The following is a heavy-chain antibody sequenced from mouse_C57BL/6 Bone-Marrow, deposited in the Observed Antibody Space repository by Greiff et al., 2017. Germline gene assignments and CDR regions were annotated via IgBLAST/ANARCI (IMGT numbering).Heavy chain of an antibody. CDR1: GFNIKDDY. CDR2: IDPENGDT. Sequence: VQLKESGAELVRPGASVKLSCTASGFNIKDDYMHWVKQRPEQGLEWIGWIDPENGDTEYASKFQGKATITADTSSNTAYLQLSSLTSEDTAVYYCTIRGWLLRLAWFAYWGQGTLVTVSA. V-gene: IGHV14-4*01. CDR3: TIRGWLLRLAWFAY. D-gene: IGHD2-3*01. J-gene: IGHJ3*01.